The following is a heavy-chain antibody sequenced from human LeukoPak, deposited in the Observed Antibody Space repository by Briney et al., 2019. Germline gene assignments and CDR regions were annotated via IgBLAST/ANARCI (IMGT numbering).Heavy chain of an antibody. Sequence: PSETLSLTCTVSGYSISSGYYWGWIRQPPGKGLEWIGSIYHSGCTYYNPSLKSRVTISVDTSKNQFSLKLSSVTAADTAVYCCARVGITMVRGARSHFDYWGQGTLVTVSS. J-gene: IGHJ4*02. CDR1: GYSISSGYY. CDR2: IYHSGCT. D-gene: IGHD3-10*01. V-gene: IGHV4-38-2*02. CDR3: ARVGITMVRGARSHFDY.